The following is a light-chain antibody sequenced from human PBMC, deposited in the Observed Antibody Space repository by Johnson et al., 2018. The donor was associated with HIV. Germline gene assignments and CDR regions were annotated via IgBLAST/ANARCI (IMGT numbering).Light chain of an antibody. Sequence: HSVLTQPPSVSAAPGQKVTISCSGSSSNIGNNYVSWYQQLPGTAPKLLIYENNKRPSGIPDRFSASKSGTSATLDITGLQTGDEADYYCGTWDSSLGAHYVFGSGTEVTVL. V-gene: IGLV1-51*02. CDR2: ENN. CDR3: GTWDSSLGAHYV. CDR1: SSNIGNNY. J-gene: IGLJ1*01.